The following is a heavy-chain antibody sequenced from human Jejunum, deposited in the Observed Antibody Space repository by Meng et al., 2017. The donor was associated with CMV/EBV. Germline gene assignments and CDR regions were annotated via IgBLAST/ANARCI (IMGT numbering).Heavy chain of an antibody. V-gene: IGHV4-38-2*02. J-gene: IGHJ4*02. CDR1: GYSISSGYY. D-gene: IGHD1-1*01. CDR3: VTSERYDY. CDR2: ISDRGST. Sequence: LTCIVSGYSISSGYYWGWIRQPPGKGLEWIGVISDRGSTHYSPSLKSRVTISSDTSKNSLYLQMNSLRAEDTAVYYCVTSERYDYWGQGTLVTVSS.